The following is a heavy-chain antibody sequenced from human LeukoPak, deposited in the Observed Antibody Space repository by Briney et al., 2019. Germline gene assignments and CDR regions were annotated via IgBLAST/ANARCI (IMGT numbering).Heavy chain of an antibody. CDR2: KKGDGSEK. D-gene: IGHD2-2*01. J-gene: IGHJ4*02. CDR3: ARDVLSYGDSGVDY. Sequence: GGSLRLSCAASGFTFRNHWMGWVRQAPGKGLEGVANKKGDGSEKEYVDSVKGRFTISRDNAKDLMYLQMNSLRDEDTAVYYCARDVLSYGDSGVDYWGQGTLVTVSS. V-gene: IGHV3-7*01. CDR1: GFTFRNHW.